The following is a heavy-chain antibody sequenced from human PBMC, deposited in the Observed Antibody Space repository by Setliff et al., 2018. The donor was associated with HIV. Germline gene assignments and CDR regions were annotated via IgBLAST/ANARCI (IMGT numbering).Heavy chain of an antibody. V-gene: IGHV3-74*01. CDR2: ISPDGRST. CDR3: ALVGGITVPPDGFDI. D-gene: IGHD3-22*01. CDR1: GFTFGDYA. J-gene: IGHJ3*02. Sequence: GGSLRLSCTVSGFTFGDYALSWVRQAPGKGLVWVARISPDGRSTTHADAVKGRFTISRDNAKNTLYLHMNSLRAEDTSVYHCALVGGITVPPDGFDIWGQGTMVTV.